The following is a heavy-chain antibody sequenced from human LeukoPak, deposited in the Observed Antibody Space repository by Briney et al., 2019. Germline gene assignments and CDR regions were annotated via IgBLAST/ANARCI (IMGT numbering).Heavy chain of an antibody. V-gene: IGHV3-23*01. J-gene: IGHJ5*02. CDR1: GFTFSPYA. CDR3: AKQRGAYCSSTSCSQNAFDP. Sequence: GGSLRLSCAASGFTFSPYAMHWVRRAPGKGLEWVSAISGSGGSRYYSDSVEGRFTISRDNSKNTVYLQMDSLRAEDTAVYYCAKQRGAYCSSTSCSQNAFDPWGQGTLVTVSS. CDR2: ISGSGGSR. D-gene: IGHD2-2*01.